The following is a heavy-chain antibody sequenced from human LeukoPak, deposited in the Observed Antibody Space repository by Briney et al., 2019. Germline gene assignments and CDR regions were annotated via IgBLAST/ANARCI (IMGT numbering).Heavy chain of an antibody. J-gene: IGHJ4*02. Sequence: SETLSLTCTVSGGSISSYYWSWIRQPPGKGLEWIGYIYYSGSTNYNPSLKSRVTISVDTPKNQFSLKLNSVTAADTAVYYCARSTGYSIYYFDYWGQGTLVTVSS. D-gene: IGHD6-13*01. V-gene: IGHV4-59*01. CDR2: IYYSGST. CDR1: GGSISSYY. CDR3: ARSTGYSIYYFDY.